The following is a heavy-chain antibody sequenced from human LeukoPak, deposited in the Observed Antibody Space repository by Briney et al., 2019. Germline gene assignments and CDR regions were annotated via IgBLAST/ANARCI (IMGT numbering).Heavy chain of an antibody. Sequence: SETLSLTCTVSGGSISSGSYYWSWLRQPAGQGLEWIGRIYTSGSTNYNPSLKSRVTISVDTSKNQFSLKLSSVTAADTAVYYCARGRDGGSYYNFDYWGQGTLVTVSS. CDR2: IYTSGST. V-gene: IGHV4-61*02. CDR3: ARGRDGGSYYNFDY. D-gene: IGHD1-26*01. J-gene: IGHJ4*02. CDR1: GGSISSGSYY.